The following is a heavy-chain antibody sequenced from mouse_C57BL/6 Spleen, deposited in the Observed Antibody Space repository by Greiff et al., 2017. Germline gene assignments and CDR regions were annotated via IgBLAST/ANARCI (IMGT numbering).Heavy chain of an antibody. Sequence: QVQLKQSGAELVKPGASVKISCKASGYAFSSYWMNWVKQRPGKGLEWIGQIYPGDGDTNYNGKFKGKATLTADKSSRTAYMQLSSLTSEDSAVYFGARRDYGSSYWYFDVWGTGTTVTVSS. CDR2: IYPGDGDT. CDR3: ARRDYGSSYWYFDV. CDR1: GYAFSSYW. J-gene: IGHJ1*03. V-gene: IGHV1-80*01. D-gene: IGHD1-1*01.